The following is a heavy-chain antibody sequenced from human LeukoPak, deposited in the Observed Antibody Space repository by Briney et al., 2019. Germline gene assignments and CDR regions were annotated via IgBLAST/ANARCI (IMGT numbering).Heavy chain of an antibody. CDR3: ARDHLVGMPYS. V-gene: IGHV3-7*01. CDR2: IKQDGSEK. Sequence: PGGSLRLSCAASGLTFSGYWMSWVRQAPGKGLEWVANIKQDGSEKYYVDSVKGRFTISRDNAKNSLYLQMNSLRAEDTAVYYCARDHLVGMPYSWGQGTLVTVSS. D-gene: IGHD1-26*01. CDR1: GLTFSGYW. J-gene: IGHJ4*02.